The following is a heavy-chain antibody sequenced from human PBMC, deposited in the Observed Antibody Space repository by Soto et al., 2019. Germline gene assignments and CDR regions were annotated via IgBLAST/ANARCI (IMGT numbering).Heavy chain of an antibody. V-gene: IGHV3-30*18. J-gene: IGHJ4*02. D-gene: IGHD7-27*01. CDR1: GFTFSSYG. CDR3: AKAPWGRDTGY. CDR2: ISYDGSNK. Sequence: QGQLVESGGGVGQPGRSLRLSCAASGFTFSSYGMHWVRQAPGKGLEWVAVISYDGSNKYYADSVKGRFTISRDNSKNTLYLQMNSLRAEDTAVYYCAKAPWGRDTGYWGQGTLVTGSS.